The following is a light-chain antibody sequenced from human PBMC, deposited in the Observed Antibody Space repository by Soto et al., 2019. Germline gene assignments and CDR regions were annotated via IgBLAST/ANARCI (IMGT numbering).Light chain of an antibody. V-gene: IGKV1-39*01. CDR3: QQSYSSPFT. CDR1: RSISTY. CDR2: GAS. J-gene: IGKJ3*01. Sequence: DIQMTQSPSSLSASVGDRVTITCRTSRSISTYLNWHQQKPGKPPKLLIYGASSLQSGVPSRFSGSGSGTDFTLTISSLHPEDFATYYCQQSYSSPFTFGPGTIVDFK.